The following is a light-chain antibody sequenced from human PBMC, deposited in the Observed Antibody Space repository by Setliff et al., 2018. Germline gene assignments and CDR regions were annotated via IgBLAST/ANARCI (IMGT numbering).Light chain of an antibody. CDR3: YSYAGIRTSYV. Sequence: QSVLTQPASVSGSPGQSITISCTGTSSDVGSYDLVSWYQQHPGKAPKLMIYEGSRRPSGVSNRFSGSMSGNTASLTISGLQAEDEADYYCYSYAGIRTSYVFGTGTKVTVL. V-gene: IGLV2-23*01. CDR2: EGS. CDR1: SSDVGSYDL. J-gene: IGLJ1*01.